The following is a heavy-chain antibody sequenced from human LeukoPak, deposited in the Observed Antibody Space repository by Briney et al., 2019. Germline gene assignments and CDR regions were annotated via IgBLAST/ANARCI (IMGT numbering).Heavy chain of an antibody. D-gene: IGHD6-19*01. Sequence: SETLSLTCTVSGGSISSYYWSWIRQPPGKGLDWIGYIYYSGSTNYNPSLKSRVTISVDTSKNQFSLKLSSVTAADTAVYYCARDAASIAVAGYDAFDIWGQGTMVTVSS. CDR1: GGSISSYY. CDR2: IYYSGST. J-gene: IGHJ3*02. CDR3: ARDAASIAVAGYDAFDI. V-gene: IGHV4-59*01.